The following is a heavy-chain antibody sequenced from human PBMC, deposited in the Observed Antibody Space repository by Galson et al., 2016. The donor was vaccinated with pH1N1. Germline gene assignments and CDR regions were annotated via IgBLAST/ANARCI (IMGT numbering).Heavy chain of an antibody. CDR2: IYPGDSDT. D-gene: IGHD2/OR15-2a*01. CDR3: ARQEFSDY. Sequence: QSGAEVKKPGESLKISCKGSGYNFDRYWIGWVRQMPGKGLEWMGIIYPGDSDTRYSPSFQGQVSISADKSNSTAYLQWSSLKSSDTAMYYCARQEFSDYWGQGTLVIVSS. J-gene: IGHJ4*02. CDR1: GYNFDRYW. V-gene: IGHV5-51*01.